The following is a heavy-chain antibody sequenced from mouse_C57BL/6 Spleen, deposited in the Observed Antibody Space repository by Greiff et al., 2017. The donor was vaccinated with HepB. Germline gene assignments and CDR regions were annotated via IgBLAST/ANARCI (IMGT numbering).Heavy chain of an antibody. Sequence: EVHLVESEGGLVQPGSSMKLSCTASGFTFSDYYMAWVRQVPEKGLEWVANINYDGSSTHYLDSLKSRFIISRDNAKNILYLQMSSLKSEDTATYYCARGYFDYWGQGTTLTVSS. J-gene: IGHJ2*01. V-gene: IGHV5-16*01. CDR3: ARGYFDY. CDR1: GFTFSDYY. CDR2: INYDGSST.